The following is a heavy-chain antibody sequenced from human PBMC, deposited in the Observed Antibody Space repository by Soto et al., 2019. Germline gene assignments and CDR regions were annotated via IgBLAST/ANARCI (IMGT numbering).Heavy chain of an antibody. V-gene: IGHV3-33*01. CDR3: ARAPFTIYDTSGYYDY. CDR2: IWYDGSKK. Sequence: PWGSLRLSCAASGFTFSSSGMHWVRQAPGKGLEWVAIIWYDGSKKYYADSVKGRFTISRDNSKNTVYLQMNSLRAEDTAVYYCARAPFTIYDTSGYYDYWGQGTLVTVSS. CDR1: GFTFSSSG. J-gene: IGHJ4*02. D-gene: IGHD3-22*01.